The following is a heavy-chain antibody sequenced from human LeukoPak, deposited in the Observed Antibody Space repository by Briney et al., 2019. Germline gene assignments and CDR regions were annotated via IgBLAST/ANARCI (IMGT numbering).Heavy chain of an antibody. V-gene: IGHV1-46*01. D-gene: IGHD6-6*01. Sequence: ASVKVSCKASGYTFTSYYMHWVRQAPGQGLEWMGIINPSGGSTSYAQKFQGRVTMTRDMSTSTVYMELSSLRSEDTAVYYCARDGEYSSSYYYYYMDVWGKGTTVTVSS. J-gene: IGHJ6*03. CDR3: ARDGEYSSSYYYYYMDV. CDR1: GYTFTSYY. CDR2: INPSGGST.